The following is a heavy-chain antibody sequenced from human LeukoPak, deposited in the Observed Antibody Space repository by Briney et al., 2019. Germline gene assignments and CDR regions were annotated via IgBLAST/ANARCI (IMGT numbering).Heavy chain of an antibody. Sequence: GRSLRLSCAASGFTFSSYAMSWVRQAPGQGLEWVSAISGSVGSTYYADSVEGRFTISRDHSKNTLYLQMNGLRAEDTAVYYCAKDSLRTIKQWLTSFDYWGQGTLVTVSS. CDR3: AKDSLRTIKQWLTSFDY. CDR1: GFTFSSYA. CDR2: ISGSVGST. J-gene: IGHJ4*02. V-gene: IGHV3-23*01. D-gene: IGHD6-19*01.